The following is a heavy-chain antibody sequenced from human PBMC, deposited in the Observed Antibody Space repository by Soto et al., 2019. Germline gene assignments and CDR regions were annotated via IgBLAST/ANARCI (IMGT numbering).Heavy chain of an antibody. D-gene: IGHD3-10*01. CDR2: ITGSGDGT. CDR3: AKGHVSDYFSGNCFIN. CDR1: GFTFSSYA. J-gene: IGHJ4*02. V-gene: IGHV3-23*01. Sequence: GGSLRLSCAASGFTFSSYAMNWVRQAPGKGLEWVSVITGSGDGTYYADSVKGRFTISRDNFKNTVYLQMNSLRTEDTAVYYCAKGHVSDYFSGNCFINWGQGTLVTVSS.